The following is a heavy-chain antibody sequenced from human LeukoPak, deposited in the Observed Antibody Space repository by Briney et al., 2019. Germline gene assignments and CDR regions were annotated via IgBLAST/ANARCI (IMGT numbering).Heavy chain of an antibody. CDR1: GYFINSGHW. V-gene: IGHV4-28*03. CDR3: ARDRRYSYGYDAFDI. J-gene: IGHJ3*02. D-gene: IGHD5-18*01. CDR2: VYYSGNT. Sequence: SETLSLTCSVSGYFINSGHWWGWIRQSPGKGLEWIGYVYYSGNTYYNPSLKSRVTMSVDTSKNQFSLRLNSVTAVDTAVYFCARDRRYSYGYDAFDIWGQGTMVTVSS.